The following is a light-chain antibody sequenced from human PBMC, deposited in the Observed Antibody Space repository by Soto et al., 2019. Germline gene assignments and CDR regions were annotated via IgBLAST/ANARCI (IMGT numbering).Light chain of an antibody. CDR3: QQSYRPLT. CDR1: QSISSY. V-gene: IGKV1-39*01. J-gene: IGKJ4*01. Sequence: DIQMTQSPSSLSASVGDRVTITCRASQSISSYLNWYQQKPGKPPKLLIYAASSLQSGVPSRFSGSGSGTDFTLTISSLQPEDFATYYCQQSYRPLTFGGGTKVEI. CDR2: AAS.